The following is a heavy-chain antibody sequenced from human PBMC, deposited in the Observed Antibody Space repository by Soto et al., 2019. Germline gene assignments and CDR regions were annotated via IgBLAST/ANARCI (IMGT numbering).Heavy chain of an antibody. CDR3: ARCSLVVIPVPGFDP. Sequence: KTSETLSLTCTVSGGSISSGGYYWSWIRQHPGRGLEWIGYIYYNGNTYYNPSLKSRVTVSVDTSKNQFSLNVRSVTAADTAVYYCARCSLVVIPVPGFDPWGQGTLVTVS. D-gene: IGHD2-15*01. J-gene: IGHJ5*02. CDR1: GGSISSGGYY. V-gene: IGHV4-31*03. CDR2: IYYNGNT.